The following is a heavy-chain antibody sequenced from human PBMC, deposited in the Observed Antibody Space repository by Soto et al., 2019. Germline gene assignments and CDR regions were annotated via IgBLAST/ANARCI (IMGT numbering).Heavy chain of an antibody. CDR2: IYYSGST. J-gene: IGHJ4*02. Sequence: SETLSLTCTVSGGSISSGDYYWSWIRQPPGKGLEWIGYIYYSGSTYYNPSLKSRVTISVDTSKNQFSLKLSSVTAADTAVYYCARGVTIFGVASGEFDYWGQGTLVTVSS. CDR1: GGSISSGDYY. CDR3: ARGVTIFGVASGEFDY. V-gene: IGHV4-30-4*01. D-gene: IGHD3-3*01.